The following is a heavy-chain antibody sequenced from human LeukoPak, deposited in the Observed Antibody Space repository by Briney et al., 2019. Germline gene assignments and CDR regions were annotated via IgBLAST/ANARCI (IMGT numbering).Heavy chain of an antibody. J-gene: IGHJ4*02. Sequence: GGSLRLSCAASGLTFSSYAMSWVRQAPGKGPEWVSSISGSGETTYYAASVKGRFTISRDNSKNTLCLQMNSLRTEDTAVYYCAKVSGGGYPLGYWGQGTLVTVSS. CDR3: AKVSGGGYPLGY. V-gene: IGHV3-23*01. CDR1: GLTFSSYA. D-gene: IGHD5-12*01. CDR2: ISGSGETT.